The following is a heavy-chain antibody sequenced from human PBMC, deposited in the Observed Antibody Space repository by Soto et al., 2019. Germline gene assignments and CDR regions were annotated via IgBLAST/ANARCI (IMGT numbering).Heavy chain of an antibody. Sequence: QVQLQESGPGLVKPSETLSLTCTVAGDYVSSVAYYWNWIRQAPGKGLEWIGSIYYTGRSNYNPSLKSRVTISTDAAKNEFSRKLSAATAADTAVYYCSGGNPRVGYSDYLWGDAREDRYLMDVWGQWTTVTVSS. CDR1: GDYVSSVAYY. CDR3: SGGNPRVGYSDYLWGDAREDRYLMDV. CDR2: IYYTGRS. J-gene: IGHJ6*02. V-gene: IGHV4-61*08. D-gene: IGHD3-16*01.